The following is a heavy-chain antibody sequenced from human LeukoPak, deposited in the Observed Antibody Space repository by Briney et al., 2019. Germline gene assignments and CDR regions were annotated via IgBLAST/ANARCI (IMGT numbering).Heavy chain of an antibody. J-gene: IGHJ4*02. CDR3: ARDLFIAAAPTDY. D-gene: IGHD6-13*01. V-gene: IGHV1-2*02. CDR2: INPNSGGA. CDR1: GYTFTGYH. Sequence: ASVKVSCKASGYTFTGYHMHWVRQAPGQGLEWMGWINPNSGGANYAQKFQGRVTMTRDTSISTAYMELSRLRSDDTAVYYCARDLFIAAAPTDYWGQGTLVTVSS.